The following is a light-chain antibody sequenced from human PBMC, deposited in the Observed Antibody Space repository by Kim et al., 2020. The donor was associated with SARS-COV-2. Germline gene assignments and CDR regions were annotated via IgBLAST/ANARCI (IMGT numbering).Light chain of an antibody. CDR2: GKN. CDR3: NSRDSSGNHLEV. J-gene: IGLJ2*01. V-gene: IGLV3-19*01. CDR1: GLRSYY. Sequence: SSELTQDPAVSVALGQTVRITCQGDGLRSYYASWYQQKPGQAPVLVIYGKNNRPSGIPDRFSGSSSGNTASLTITGAQAEDEADYYCNSRDSSGNHLEVFGGGTQLTVL.